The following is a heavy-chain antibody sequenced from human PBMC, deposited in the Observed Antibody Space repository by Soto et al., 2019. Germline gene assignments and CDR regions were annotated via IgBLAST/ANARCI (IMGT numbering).Heavy chain of an antibody. CDR2: INPNSGGT. Sequence: ASVKVSCKASGYTFTGYYMHWVRQAPGQGLEWMGWINPNSGGTNYAQKLQGRVTMTRDTSISTAYMELSRLRSDDTAVYYCARVRKYCSGGSCYLGSYGPKPFDYWGQGTLVTVSS. V-gene: IGHV1-2*02. CDR1: GYTFTGYY. D-gene: IGHD2-15*01. J-gene: IGHJ4*02. CDR3: ARVRKYCSGGSCYLGSYGPKPFDY.